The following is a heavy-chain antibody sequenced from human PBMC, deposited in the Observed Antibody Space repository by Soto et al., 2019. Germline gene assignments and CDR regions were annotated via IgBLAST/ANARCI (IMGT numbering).Heavy chain of an antibody. J-gene: IGHJ3*01. CDR2: INSDGSDT. Sequence: GGSLRLSCAASGFTFSSYWMHWVRQAPGKGLVWVSHINSDGSDTTYADSVKGRFTISRDNAKNTLSLQMNNLRADDTAIYYCAKGVCVAPPTTRTFDFWGQGTMVPVSS. CDR1: GFTFSSYW. CDR3: AKGVCVAPPTTRTFDF. D-gene: IGHD1-1*01. V-gene: IGHV3-74*01.